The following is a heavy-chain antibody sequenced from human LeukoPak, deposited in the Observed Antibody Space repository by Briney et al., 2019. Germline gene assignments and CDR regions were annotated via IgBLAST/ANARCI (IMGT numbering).Heavy chain of an antibody. Sequence: SQTLSLTCAISGDSVSSKNGAWNWIRQSPSRGLEWLGRTYYRSKWYNDYAEFIQGRITINPDTSKNQFSLQLNSVTPEDTAVYFCARDMGTTGWYTFDYWGQGTLVTVTS. CDR2: TYYRSKWYN. V-gene: IGHV6-1*01. CDR3: ARDMGTTGWYTFDY. CDR1: GDSVSSKNGA. D-gene: IGHD6-19*01. J-gene: IGHJ4*02.